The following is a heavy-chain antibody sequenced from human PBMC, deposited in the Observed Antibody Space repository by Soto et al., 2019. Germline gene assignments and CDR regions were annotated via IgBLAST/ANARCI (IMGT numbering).Heavy chain of an antibody. CDR3: AKGPHVTPMDFILGY. CDR2: ISNDGSYK. CDR1: GFTFGSYG. J-gene: IGHJ4*02. V-gene: IGHV3-30*18. Sequence: QLQLVESGGGVVQPGRSLRLSCAASGFTFGSYGMHWVRQAPGKGLQWVAVISNDGSYKYYEDSVKGRFTISGDNSKNTLYLQMESVRVADTAVYYCAKGPHVTPMDFILGYWGQGTLVTVSS. D-gene: IGHD3-10*01.